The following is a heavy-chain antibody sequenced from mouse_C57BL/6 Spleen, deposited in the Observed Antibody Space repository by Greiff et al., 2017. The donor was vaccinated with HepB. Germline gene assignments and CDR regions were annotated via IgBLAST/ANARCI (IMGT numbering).Heavy chain of an antibody. CDR2: INPNNGGT. Sequence: EVQLQQSGPELVKPGASVKISCKASGYTFTDYYMNWVKQSHGKSLEWIGDINPNNGGTSYNQKFKGKATLTVDKSSSTAYMELRSLTSEDSAVYYCARWDDGYHWYVDVWGTGTTVTVSS. CDR3: ARWDDGYHWYVDV. CDR1: GYTFTDYY. V-gene: IGHV1-26*01. J-gene: IGHJ1*03. D-gene: IGHD2-3*01.